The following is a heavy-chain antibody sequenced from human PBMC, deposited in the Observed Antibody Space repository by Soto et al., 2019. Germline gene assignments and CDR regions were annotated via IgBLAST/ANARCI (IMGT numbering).Heavy chain of an antibody. J-gene: IGHJ4*02. V-gene: IGHV1-69*06. Sequence: QVVLLQSGAEVKEPGSSVRVSCQVSGSTFNNFAFSWVRQAPGHGPEWMGGIVVDSNTAEYSQRFQDRVTITADTYTDTLYMELGSMTFEATAVYYCARAIKRWEVNYYFDFWGQGTLVTVSS. D-gene: IGHD1-26*01. CDR2: IVVDSNTA. CDR1: GSTFNNFA. CDR3: ARAIKRWEVNYYFDF.